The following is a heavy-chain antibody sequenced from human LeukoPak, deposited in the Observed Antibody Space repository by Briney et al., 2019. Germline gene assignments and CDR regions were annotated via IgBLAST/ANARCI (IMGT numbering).Heavy chain of an antibody. Sequence: EASVKVSCKASGYSFTSNVISWVRQAPGQGLEWMGWISAYNGNTNYAQKLQGRVTMTTDTSTSTAYMELRSLRSDDTAVYYCATDSPGRGIAARPAVYYMDVWGKGTTVTVSS. D-gene: IGHD6-6*01. CDR3: ATDSPGRGIAARPAVYYMDV. V-gene: IGHV1-18*01. CDR2: ISAYNGNT. CDR1: GYSFTSNV. J-gene: IGHJ6*03.